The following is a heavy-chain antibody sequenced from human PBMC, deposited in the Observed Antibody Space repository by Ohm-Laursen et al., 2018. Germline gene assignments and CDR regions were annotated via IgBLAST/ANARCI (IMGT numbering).Heavy chain of an antibody. Sequence: SLRLSCSAPGFTFSDYYMSWIRQAPGKGLEWVSYISSSGSTIYYADSVKGRFTISRDSSKNTLYLQMNSLRAEDTALYYCAKGQTTENWFDPWGQGTLVTVSS. CDR1: GFTFSDYY. CDR2: ISSSGSTI. CDR3: AKGQTTENWFDP. J-gene: IGHJ5*02. V-gene: IGHV3-11*01. D-gene: IGHD4-17*01.